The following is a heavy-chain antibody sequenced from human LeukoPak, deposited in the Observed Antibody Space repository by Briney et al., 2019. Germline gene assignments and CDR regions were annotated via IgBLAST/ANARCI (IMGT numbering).Heavy chain of an antibody. V-gene: IGHV3-73*01. Sequence: GGSLRLSCAASGFSLNTYAVHWVRQASGKGLEWVGRIRSKANSYAIAYAASVKGRFTISRDDSKNTAYLQMNSLKTEDTAVYYCTSTNWFGEFDAFDIWGQGTMVTVSS. D-gene: IGHD3-10*01. CDR1: GFSLNTYA. CDR3: TSTNWFGEFDAFDI. J-gene: IGHJ3*02. CDR2: IRSKANSYAI.